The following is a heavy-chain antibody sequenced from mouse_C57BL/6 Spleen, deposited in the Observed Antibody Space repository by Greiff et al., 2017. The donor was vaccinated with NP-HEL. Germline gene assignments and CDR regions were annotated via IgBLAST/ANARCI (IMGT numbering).Heavy chain of an antibody. Sequence: QVQLQQPGAELVKPGASVKLSSKASVYPLSLYLLPLVNQRPGPGLELIGALVPSDCFTNYNQKFKGKATLTVDTSSSTAYMQLSSLTSEDSAVYYCARKGYFDVWGTGTTVTVSS. CDR1: VYPLSLYL. CDR3: ARKGYFDV. V-gene: IGHV1-50*01. J-gene: IGHJ1*03. CDR2: LVPSDCFT.